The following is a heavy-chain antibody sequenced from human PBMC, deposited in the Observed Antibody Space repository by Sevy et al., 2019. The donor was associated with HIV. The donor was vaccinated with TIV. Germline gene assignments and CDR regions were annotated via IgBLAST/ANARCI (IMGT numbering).Heavy chain of an antibody. Sequence: SETLSLTCTVSGDSISTSNYYWGWIRQPPGKGLEWIGSIYYTGSTYWNPSLKSRVTISVDTSKNQFSLKLSSVTAADTAVYHCERRLSIYYYFDYWGQGTLVTVSS. V-gene: IGHV4-39*01. J-gene: IGHJ4*02. CDR1: GDSISTSNYY. CDR3: ERRLSIYYYFDY. CDR2: IYYTGST. D-gene: IGHD2-21*01.